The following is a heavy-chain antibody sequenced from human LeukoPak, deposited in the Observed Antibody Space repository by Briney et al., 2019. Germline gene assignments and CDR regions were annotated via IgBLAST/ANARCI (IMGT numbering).Heavy chain of an antibody. Sequence: PSGTLSLTCAVSVGSINSGNWWSWVRQSPGKGLEWIGEIYHNGTPNYNPSLKSRVTISADTFKNHFSLKMTSVTAADTAVYYCARCGSYNWFDPWGQGTLVTVSS. CDR1: VGSINSGNW. CDR2: IYHNGTP. D-gene: IGHD1-26*01. J-gene: IGHJ5*02. V-gene: IGHV4-4*02. CDR3: ARCGSYNWFDP.